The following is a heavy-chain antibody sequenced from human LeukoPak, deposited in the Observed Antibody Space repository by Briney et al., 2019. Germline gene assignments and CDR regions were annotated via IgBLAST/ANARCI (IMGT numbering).Heavy chain of an antibody. CDR1: GYTFTSYG. CDR3: ARDARHGYSQTHYYYYYYMDV. CDR2: ISAYNGNT. V-gene: IGHV1-18*01. J-gene: IGHJ6*03. Sequence: ASVKVSCKASGYTFTSYGISWVRQAPGQGLEWMGWISAYNGNTNYAQKLQGRVTMTTDTSTSTAYMELRSLRSDDTAVYYCARDARHGYSQTHYYYYYYMDVWGKGTTVTVSS. D-gene: IGHD5-24*01.